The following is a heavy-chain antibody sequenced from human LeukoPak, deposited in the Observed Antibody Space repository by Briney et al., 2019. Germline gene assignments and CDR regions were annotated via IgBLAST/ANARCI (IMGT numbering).Heavy chain of an antibody. V-gene: IGHV4-39*07. CDR3: ARDLGGRFDY. J-gene: IGHJ4*02. CDR2: IYYSGST. D-gene: IGHD1-26*01. CDR1: GGSISSSSYY. Sequence: PSETLSLTCTVSGGSISSSSYYWGWIRQPPGKGLEWIGSIYYSGSTYYNPSLKSRVTMSVDTSKNQFSLKLSSVTAADTAVYYCARDLGGRFDYWGQGTLVTVSS.